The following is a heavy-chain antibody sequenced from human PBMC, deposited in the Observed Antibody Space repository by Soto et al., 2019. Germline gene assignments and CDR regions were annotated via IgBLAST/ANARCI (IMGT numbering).Heavy chain of an antibody. CDR1: GYTFTGYG. D-gene: IGHD2-15*01. J-gene: IGHJ6*02. V-gene: IGHV1-69*13. CDR3: ARELAATYCSGGSCSQYYYYYYGMDV. CDR2: IIPIFGTA. Sequence: SVKVSCKASGYTFTGYGISWVRQAPGQGLEWMGGIIPIFGTANYAQKFQGRVTITADESTSTAYMELSSLRSEDTAVYYCARELAATYCSGGSCSQYYYYYYGMDVWGQGTTVTVSS.